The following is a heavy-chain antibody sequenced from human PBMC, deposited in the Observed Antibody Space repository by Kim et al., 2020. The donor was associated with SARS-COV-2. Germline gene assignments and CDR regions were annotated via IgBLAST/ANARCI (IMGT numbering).Heavy chain of an antibody. J-gene: IGHJ3*01. Sequence: SETLSLTCTVSGGSINSGDFYWNWIRQHPGKDLEWIGYIYHTGSAYYNPSLRGGVTISLDFSKNEFSLKLTSVTAADTAVYYFAREVYTSSDGTRTVAFGVWGQGTVVAVSS. V-gene: IGHV4-31*03. D-gene: IGHD2-2*02. CDR1: GGSINSGDFY. CDR3: AREVYTSSDGTRTVAFGV. CDR2: IYHTGSA.